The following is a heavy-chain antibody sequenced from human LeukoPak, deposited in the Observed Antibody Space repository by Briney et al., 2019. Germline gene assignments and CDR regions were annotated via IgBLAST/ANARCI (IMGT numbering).Heavy chain of an antibody. CDR1: GGTFSSYA. J-gene: IGHJ4*02. Sequence: SVKVSCKASGGTFSSYAISWVRQAPGQGLEWMGGIIPIFGTANYAQNFQGRVTITTDESTSAAYMELSRLRSDDTAVYYCARDASSSSWGQGTLVTVSS. CDR3: ARDASSSS. V-gene: IGHV1-69*05. D-gene: IGHD6-13*01. CDR2: IIPIFGTA.